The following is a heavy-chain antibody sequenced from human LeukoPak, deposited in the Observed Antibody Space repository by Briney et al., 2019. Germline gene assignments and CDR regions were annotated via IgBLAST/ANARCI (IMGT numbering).Heavy chain of an antibody. CDR1: GGSISSYY. D-gene: IGHD7-27*01. Sequence: SETLSLTCTVSGGSISSYYWSWIRQPPGKGLEWIGYIYYSGSTNYNPSLKSRVTISVDTSKNQFSLKLSSVTAADTAVYYCASSNWGYYFDYWGQGTLVTVSS. V-gene: IGHV4-59*01. CDR3: ASSNWGYYFDY. J-gene: IGHJ4*02. CDR2: IYYSGST.